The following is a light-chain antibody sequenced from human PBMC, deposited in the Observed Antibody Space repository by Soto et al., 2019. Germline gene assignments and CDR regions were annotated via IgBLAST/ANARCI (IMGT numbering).Light chain of an antibody. Sequence: QSVLTKPPSASGTPGQRVTISCSGSSSNIGSNTVNWYQQLPGTAPKLLIYSNNQRPSGVPDRFSGSKSGTSASLAIRGLQSEDEADYYCAAWDDSLNGVVFGGGTQLTVL. CDR2: SNN. CDR1: SSNIGSNT. V-gene: IGLV1-44*01. J-gene: IGLJ2*01. CDR3: AAWDDSLNGVV.